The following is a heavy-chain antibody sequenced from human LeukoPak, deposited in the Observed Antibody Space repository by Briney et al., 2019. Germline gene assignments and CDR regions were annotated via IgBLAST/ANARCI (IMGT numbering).Heavy chain of an antibody. CDR1: GGSISSYY. CDR3: ARGRRYYYGSGSYPIFDY. Sequence: PSETLSVTCTVSGGSISSYYWSWIRQPPGKGLEWIGEINHSGSTNYNPSLKSRVTISVDTSKNQFSLKLSSVTAADTAVYYCARGRRYYYGSGSYPIFDYWGQGTLVTVSS. CDR2: INHSGST. D-gene: IGHD3-10*01. J-gene: IGHJ4*02. V-gene: IGHV4-34*01.